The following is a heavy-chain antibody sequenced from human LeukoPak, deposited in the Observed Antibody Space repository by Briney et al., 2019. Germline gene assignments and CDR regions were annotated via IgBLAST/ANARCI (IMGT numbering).Heavy chain of an antibody. D-gene: IGHD3-10*01. Sequence: ASVKVSCKASGYTFTGYYMHWVRQAPGQGLEWMGWINPNSGGTNYAQKFQGRVTMTRDTSISTAYMELSRLRSDDTALYYCARNVWFGEGGNYYYYMDVWGKGTTVTISS. CDR1: GYTFTGYY. CDR2: INPNSGGT. V-gene: IGHV1-2*02. J-gene: IGHJ6*03. CDR3: ARNVWFGEGGNYYYYMDV.